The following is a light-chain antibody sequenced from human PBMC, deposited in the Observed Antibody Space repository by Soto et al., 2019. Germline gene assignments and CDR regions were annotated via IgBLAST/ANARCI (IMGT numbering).Light chain of an antibody. V-gene: IGLV2-11*01. J-gene: IGLJ3*02. CDR2: DVT. CDR3: CSYAGSNTGV. Sequence: QSALTQPRSVSGSPGQSAIISCTGTNSDVGAYDYVSWYQQHPGKAPKLIIYDVTKRPSGVPDRFSASKSGNTASPTISGLQAEDEADYYCCSYAGSNTGVFGGGTKLTVL. CDR1: NSDVGAYDY.